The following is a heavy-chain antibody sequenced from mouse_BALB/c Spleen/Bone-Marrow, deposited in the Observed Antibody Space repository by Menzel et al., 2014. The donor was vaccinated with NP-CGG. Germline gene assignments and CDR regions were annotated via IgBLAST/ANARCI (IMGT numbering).Heavy chain of an antibody. D-gene: IGHD2-2*01. CDR2: IYPGSGST. J-gene: IGHJ3*01. Sequence: QVQLQQSGAELVRPGASVKLSCKTSGYIFTSYWVHWVKQRSGQGLEWIAMIYPGSGSTYYNEKFEGKATLTADKSSSTAYMQLSSLKSEDSAVYFCASGVTTGWFVYWGQGTLVTVSA. V-gene: IGHV1-76*01. CDR1: GYIFTSYW. CDR3: ASGVTTGWFVY.